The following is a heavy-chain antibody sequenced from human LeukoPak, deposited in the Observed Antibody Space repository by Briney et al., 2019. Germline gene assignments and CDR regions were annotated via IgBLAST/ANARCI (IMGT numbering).Heavy chain of an antibody. V-gene: IGHV1-46*01. CDR1: GYTFTMYY. CDR2: INPSDGAT. D-gene: IGHD3-3*01. Sequence: ASVTVSCKASGYTFTMYYIHWVRQAPGQGLEWMGMINPSDGATTYAQRFQGRVTMTRDMSTTTVYMDLRSLRSEDTAVYFWAREERGGVSGCLEGLFASYYTYYYMDVWGRGTTVTVSS. J-gene: IGHJ6*03. CDR3: AREERGGVSGCLEGLFASYYTYYYMDV.